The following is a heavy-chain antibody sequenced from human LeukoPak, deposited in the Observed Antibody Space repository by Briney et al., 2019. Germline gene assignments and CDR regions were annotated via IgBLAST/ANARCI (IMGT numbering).Heavy chain of an antibody. CDR3: ARYGDYVRTLDC. CDR1: GYTFTVYY. Sequence: GASVKVSCKASGYTFTVYYIHWVRQAPGQGLEWMGWINPNSGGTKYAHKFQGRVTMTRDTSISTAYTELSRLRSDDTAVYYCARYGDYVRTLDCWGQGTLVTVSS. V-gene: IGHV1-2*02. D-gene: IGHD4-17*01. CDR2: INPNSGGT. J-gene: IGHJ4*02.